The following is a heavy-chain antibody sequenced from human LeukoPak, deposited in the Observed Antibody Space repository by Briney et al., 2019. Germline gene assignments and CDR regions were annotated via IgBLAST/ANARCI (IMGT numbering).Heavy chain of an antibody. V-gene: IGHV3-23*01. J-gene: IGHJ4*02. CDR1: GFTFSSNG. CDR3: ARGEKVNANIYYFAY. D-gene: IGHD2/OR15-2a*01. CDR2: VTGSGGST. Sequence: GGSLRLSCGASGFTFSSNGMSWVRQAPGKGLEWVSTVTGSGGSTYYADSVQGRFTISRANPKNTLYLQMHSLRAEDTGVYYCARGEKVNANIYYFAYWGRGTLVTVSS.